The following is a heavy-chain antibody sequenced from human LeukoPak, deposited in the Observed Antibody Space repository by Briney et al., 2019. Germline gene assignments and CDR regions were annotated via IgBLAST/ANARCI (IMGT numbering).Heavy chain of an antibody. J-gene: IGHJ4*02. CDR1: GFTFSSYA. V-gene: IGHV3-23*01. CDR3: VKHSGGVYGNSDY. D-gene: IGHD1-1*01. Sequence: PGGSLRLSCAASGFTFSSYAVSWFRQAPGKGLEWVSTVGRSGADTYYADSVRGRFTISKDSSKNTLQMNSLSAEDTAIYYCVKHSGGVYGNSDYWGQGILVTVSS. CDR2: VGRSGADT.